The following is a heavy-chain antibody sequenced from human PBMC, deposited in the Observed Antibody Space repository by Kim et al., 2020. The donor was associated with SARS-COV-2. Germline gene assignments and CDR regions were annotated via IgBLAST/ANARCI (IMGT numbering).Heavy chain of an antibody. CDR1: GFTFDDYA. Sequence: SLRLSCAASGFTFDDYAMHWVRQAPGKGLEWVSGISWNSGSIGYADSVKGRFTISRDNAKNSLYLQMNSLRAEDTALYYCAKGYSSSWLTLAGCVDPWGQGTLVAVSS. V-gene: IGHV3-9*01. D-gene: IGHD6-13*01. CDR2: ISWNSGSI. J-gene: IGHJ5*02. CDR3: AKGYSSSWLTLAGCVDP.